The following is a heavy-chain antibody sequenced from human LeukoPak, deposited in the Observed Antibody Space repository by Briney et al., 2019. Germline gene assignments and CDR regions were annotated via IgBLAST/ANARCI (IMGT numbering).Heavy chain of an antibody. V-gene: IGHV1-18*01. Sequence: APGQGLEWMGWISAYNGNTNYAQKLQGRVTMTTDTSTSTAYMELRSLRSDDTAVCYCARDRLRKITIFGVVLPDYWGQGTLVTVSS. CDR2: ISAYNGNT. CDR3: ARDRLRKITIFGVVLPDY. J-gene: IGHJ4*02. D-gene: IGHD3-3*01.